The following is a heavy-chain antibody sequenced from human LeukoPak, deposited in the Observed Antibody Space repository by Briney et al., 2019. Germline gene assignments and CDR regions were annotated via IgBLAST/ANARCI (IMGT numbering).Heavy chain of an antibody. CDR2: ISSSGSTI. CDR3: ARDPLWLGELLDDA. D-gene: IGHD3-10*01. Sequence: GGSLRLSCAASGFTFSDYFMSWIRQAPGKGLEWVSYISSSGSTIYYADSVRGRFTISRDNAKNSLYLQMNSLRAEDTALYYCARDPLWLGELLDDAWGQRTLVTVSS. CDR1: GFTFSDYF. J-gene: IGHJ5*02. V-gene: IGHV3-11*01.